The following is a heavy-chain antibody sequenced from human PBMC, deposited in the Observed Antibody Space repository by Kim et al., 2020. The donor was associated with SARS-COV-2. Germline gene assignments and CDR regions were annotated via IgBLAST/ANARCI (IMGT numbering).Heavy chain of an antibody. D-gene: IGHD6-19*01. CDR3: ARSYSSGWYDRLFDY. CDR2: ISYDGSNK. J-gene: IGHJ4*02. V-gene: IGHV3-33*05. CDR1: GFTFSSYG. Sequence: GGSLRLSCAASGFTFSSYGMHWVRQAPGKGLEWVAVISYDGSNKYYADSVKGRFTISRDNSKNTLYLQMNSLRAEDTAVYYCARSYSSGWYDRLFDYWGQGTLVTVSS.